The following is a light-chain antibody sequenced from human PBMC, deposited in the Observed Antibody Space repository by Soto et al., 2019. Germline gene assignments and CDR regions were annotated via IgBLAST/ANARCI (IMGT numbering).Light chain of an antibody. J-gene: IGKJ4*01. Sequence: DIQMTQSPSSLSASVGDRINITCQASQDINKYLNWYQQKLGKDPKLLIYDASNLQRGVPSRFSGSGSGTHFSLSISSLQPEDIATYYCQQSENGPLTFGGGTKVEIK. CDR2: DAS. V-gene: IGKV1-33*01. CDR3: QQSENGPLT. CDR1: QDINKY.